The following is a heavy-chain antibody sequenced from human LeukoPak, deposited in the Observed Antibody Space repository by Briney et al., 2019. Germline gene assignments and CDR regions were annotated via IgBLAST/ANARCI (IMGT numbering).Heavy chain of an antibody. J-gene: IGHJ4*02. V-gene: IGHV1-69*05. D-gene: IGHD5-18*01. CDR1: GGTFSSYA. CDR3: ARGGGYSYAELDY. Sequence: ASVKVSCKASGGTFSSYAISWVRQAPGQGLEWMGGIIPIFGTANYAQKFQGRVTITTDESTSTAYMELSSLRAEDTAVYYCARGGGYSYAELDYWGQGTLVTVSS. CDR2: IIPIFGTA.